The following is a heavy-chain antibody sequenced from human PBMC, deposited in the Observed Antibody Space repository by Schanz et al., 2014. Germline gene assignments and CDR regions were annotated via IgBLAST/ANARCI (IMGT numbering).Heavy chain of an antibody. D-gene: IGHD3-10*01. CDR3: AKDRRDNYGSGTFYFEH. CDR1: GFSFSGFA. J-gene: IGHJ4*02. V-gene: IGHV3-30*04. CDR2: VSHDGFTK. Sequence: QVQLEESGGGVVQPGGSLRLSCVASGFSFSGFAVHWVRQAPGKGLEWVSIVSHDGFTKHYADSGRGRFTLSRDNSKNTVYLQMNSLRAEGTALYFCAKDRRDNYGSGTFYFEHGGQGTLVTVSS.